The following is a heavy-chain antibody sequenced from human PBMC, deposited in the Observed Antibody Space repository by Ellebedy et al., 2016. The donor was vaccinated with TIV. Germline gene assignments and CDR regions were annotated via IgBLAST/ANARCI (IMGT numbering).Heavy chain of an antibody. Sequence: GESLKISCAASGFTFRDYTMNWVRQAPGKGLEWVSYMDIGATTIYYADSVKGRITISRDNAKNSLFLQMNSLRADDTAVYYCARGPPLFDPWGQGTLVTVSS. J-gene: IGHJ5*02. CDR2: MDIGATTI. V-gene: IGHV3-48*04. CDR1: GFTFRDYT. CDR3: ARGPPLFDP.